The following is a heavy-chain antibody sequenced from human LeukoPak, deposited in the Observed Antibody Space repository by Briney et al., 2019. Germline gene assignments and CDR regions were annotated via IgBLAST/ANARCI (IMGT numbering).Heavy chain of an antibody. CDR2: ISWNSGNI. V-gene: IGHV3-9*01. CDR1: GFTFYDYA. CDR3: AKDAYGGATFFYYMDV. D-gene: IGHD2/OR15-2a*01. Sequence: GGSLRLSCAVSGFTFYDYAMHWVRQTPGKGLEWVSGISWNSGNIAYADFVGGRFTISRDNAKNSLSLQMNSLSDEDTAVYYCAKDAYGGATFFYYMDVWGKGTTVTVSS. J-gene: IGHJ6*03.